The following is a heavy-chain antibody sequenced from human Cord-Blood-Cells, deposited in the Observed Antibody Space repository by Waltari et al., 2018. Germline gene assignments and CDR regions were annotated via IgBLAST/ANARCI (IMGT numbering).Heavy chain of an antibody. V-gene: IGHV3-30-3*01. CDR2: KSYDGSNK. J-gene: IGHJ3*02. CDR3: ARNYDFWSGLYDAFDI. D-gene: IGHD3-3*01. Sequence: QVQLVESGGGVVQPGRSLRLSCAASGFTFSSYDMHCVRHAPGKGLEWVAVKSYDGSNKYYADSVKGRFTIARDNSKNTLYLQMNSLRAEDTAVYYCARNYDFWSGLYDAFDIWGQGTMVTVSS. CDR1: GFTFSSYD.